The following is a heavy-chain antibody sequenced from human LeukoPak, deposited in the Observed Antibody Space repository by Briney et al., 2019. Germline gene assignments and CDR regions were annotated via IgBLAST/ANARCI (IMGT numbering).Heavy chain of an antibody. CDR3: VRGDRNYDILTGYSKSWFDP. CDR1: GGTFSSYA. D-gene: IGHD3-9*01. Sequence: GASVKVSCKASGGTFSSYAISWVRQATGQGLEWVGWVNPYSGNTGYAQKFQGRVTITRNTAISTAYMELSSLTSEDTAVYYCVRGDRNYDILTGYSKSWFDPWGQGTLVTVSS. CDR2: VNPYSGNT. V-gene: IGHV1-8*03. J-gene: IGHJ5*02.